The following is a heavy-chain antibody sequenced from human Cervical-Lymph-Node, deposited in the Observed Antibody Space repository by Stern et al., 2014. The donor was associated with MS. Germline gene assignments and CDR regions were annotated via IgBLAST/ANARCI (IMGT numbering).Heavy chain of an antibody. J-gene: IGHJ4*02. D-gene: IGHD2-8*02. Sequence: QLQLQESGPGLVKPSETLSLTCAVSGDSISSYTHYWAWIRQPPGKGLEWIGSVYYSGATYYNRPLTIPVTISVSTSKMHFSLGLTSVTAADTAVYYCAKHACTGAACPFDLWGQGTLVTVSS. CDR1: GDSISSYTHY. CDR2: VYYSGAT. CDR3: AKHACTGAACPFDL. V-gene: IGHV4-39*01.